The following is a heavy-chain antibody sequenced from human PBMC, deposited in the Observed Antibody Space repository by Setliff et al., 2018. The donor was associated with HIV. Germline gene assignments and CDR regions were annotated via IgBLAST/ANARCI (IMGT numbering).Heavy chain of an antibody. V-gene: IGHV1-18*01. Sequence: ASVKVSCKASGYTFTSYGISWVRQAPGQGLEWMGWISDYNGNTNYAQKLQGRVTMTTDTSTSTAYMELRSLRSDDTALYFCARRGNLLEGRQLDSWGQGTLVTVSS. CDR2: ISDYNGNT. CDR3: ARRGNLLEGRQLDS. CDR1: GYTFTSYG. D-gene: IGHD1-1*01. J-gene: IGHJ4*02.